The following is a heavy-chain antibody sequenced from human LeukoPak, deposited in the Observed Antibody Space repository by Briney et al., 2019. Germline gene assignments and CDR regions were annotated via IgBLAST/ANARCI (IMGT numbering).Heavy chain of an antibody. CDR3: ARDLGLRYFDY. CDR1: GFTFSSYS. D-gene: IGHD3-9*01. Sequence: GRSLRLSCAASGFTFSSYSMNWVRQTPGKGLEWVSYISSDSSAIYYADSVKGRFTISRDKAKNSLYLQMNSLRAEDTAVYFCARDLGLRYFDYWGQGILVTVSS. V-gene: IGHV3-48*01. CDR2: ISSDSSAI. J-gene: IGHJ4*02.